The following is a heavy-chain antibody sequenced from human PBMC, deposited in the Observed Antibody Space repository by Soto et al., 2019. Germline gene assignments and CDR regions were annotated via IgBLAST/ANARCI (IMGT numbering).Heavy chain of an antibody. D-gene: IGHD3-9*01. J-gene: IGHJ4*02. CDR2: INSDGSST. Sequence: GGSLRLSCAASGFTFSSYWMHWVRQAPGKGLVWVSRINSDGSSTSYADSVKGRFTISRDNAKNTLYLQMNSLRAEDTAVYYCARSRYFDWFDYWGQGTLVTVSS. V-gene: IGHV3-74*01. CDR1: GFTFSSYW. CDR3: ARSRYFDWFDY.